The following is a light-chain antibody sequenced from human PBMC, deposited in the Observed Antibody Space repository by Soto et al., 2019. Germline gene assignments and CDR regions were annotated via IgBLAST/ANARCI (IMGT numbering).Light chain of an antibody. Sequence: DIQMTQSPSSLSASVGDRVTITCRASQDISNSLAWYQQKPGEVPKVLIYATSILQSGVPARFSGSGSGTDFTLPISSLQPEDVATYYCQNYNSAPLTFGGGTKVEI. CDR2: ATS. V-gene: IGKV1-27*01. J-gene: IGKJ4*01. CDR3: QNYNSAPLT. CDR1: QDISNS.